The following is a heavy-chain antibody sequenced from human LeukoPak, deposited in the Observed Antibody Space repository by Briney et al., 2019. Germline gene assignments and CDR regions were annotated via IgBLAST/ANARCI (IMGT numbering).Heavy chain of an antibody. CDR1: GFTFSTYT. J-gene: IGHJ4*02. CDR2: INNNGGNT. V-gene: IGHV3-23*01. Sequence: GGSLRLSCVASGFTFSTYTLNWVRQAPGKGLEWVSSINNNGGNTYYADSVKGRFTLSRDNSKDTLYLQMNSLRAEDTAVYYCARDWHDSSGYPDYWGQGTLVTVSS. D-gene: IGHD3-22*01. CDR3: ARDWHDSSGYPDY.